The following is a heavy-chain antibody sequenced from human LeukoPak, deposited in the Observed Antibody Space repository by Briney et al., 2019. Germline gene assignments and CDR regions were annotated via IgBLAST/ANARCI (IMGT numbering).Heavy chain of an antibody. CDR3: ASILRSSSGYYFDY. CDR1: GFTVSTNY. V-gene: IGHV3-66*01. D-gene: IGHD3-10*01. CDR2: IYSPDTT. J-gene: IGHJ4*02. Sequence: GGSLRLSCAASGFTVSTNYMSWVRQAPGKGVEWVSGIYSPDTTFYPHSVSLQFTISRHNSKNTLYLQMNSLRAEDTAVYYCASILRSSSGYYFDYWGQGTLVTVSS.